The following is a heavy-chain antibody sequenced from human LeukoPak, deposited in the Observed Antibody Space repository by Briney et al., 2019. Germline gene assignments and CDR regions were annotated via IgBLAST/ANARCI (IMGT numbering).Heavy chain of an antibody. CDR1: GFTVSSNY. CDR3: ARTGDGYFDY. CDR2: IYSGGST. V-gene: IGHV3-53*01. D-gene: IGHD3-16*01. Sequence: PGGSLRLSCAASGFTVSSNYMSWVRQAPGKGLEWVSIIYSGGSTFYADSVKGRFTISRDNSKNTLYLQMNSLRAEDTAVYYCARTGDGYFDYWGQGTLVTVSS. J-gene: IGHJ4*02.